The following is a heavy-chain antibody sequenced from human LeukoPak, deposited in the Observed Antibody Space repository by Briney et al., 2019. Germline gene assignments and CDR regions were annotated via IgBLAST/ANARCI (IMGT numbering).Heavy chain of an antibody. D-gene: IGHD1-14*01. V-gene: IGHV4/OR15-8*01. CDR3: AYNRNFALDN. CDR2: VYHDGSA. CDR1: GASIESHSW. Sequence: SETLSLTCAVSGASIESHSWWSWVRQPPGKGLEWIEEVYHDGSANYKPSLKSRVTISADTSRNHFSLKLTSVTAADTAVYYCAYNRNFALDNWGRGTLVTVSS. J-gene: IGHJ4*01.